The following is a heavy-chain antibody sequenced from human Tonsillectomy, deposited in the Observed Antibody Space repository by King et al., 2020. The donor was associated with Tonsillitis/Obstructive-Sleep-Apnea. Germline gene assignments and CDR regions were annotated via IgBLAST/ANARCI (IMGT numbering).Heavy chain of an antibody. CDR3: ARDLGYCSSTSCYLVGAFDI. J-gene: IGHJ3*02. V-gene: IGHV3-33*01. Sequence: VQLVESGGGVVQPGRSLRLSCAASGFTFSSYGMHWVRQAPGKGLEWVAVIWYDGSNKYYADSVKGRFTIFRDNSKNTLYLQMNSLRAEETAVYYCARDLGYCSSTSCYLVGAFDIWGQGTMVTVSS. CDR1: GFTFSSYG. CDR2: IWYDGSNK. D-gene: IGHD2-2*01.